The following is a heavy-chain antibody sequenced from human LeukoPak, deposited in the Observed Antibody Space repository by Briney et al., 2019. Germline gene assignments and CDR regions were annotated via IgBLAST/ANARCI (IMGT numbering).Heavy chain of an antibody. J-gene: IGHJ4*02. CDR2: TSSSDAGT. D-gene: IGHD2-21*01. V-gene: IGHV3-23*01. CDR1: GFPFSSFS. CDR3: ARAPVTSCRGAYCYPFDY. Sequence: PGGSLRLSCAASGFPFSSFSMNWVRQAPGKGLEWVSATSSSDAGTYHADSVRGRFTISRDDSKNTLYLQMNSLRVEDAAVYYCARAPVTSCRGAYCYPFDYWGQGTLVTVSS.